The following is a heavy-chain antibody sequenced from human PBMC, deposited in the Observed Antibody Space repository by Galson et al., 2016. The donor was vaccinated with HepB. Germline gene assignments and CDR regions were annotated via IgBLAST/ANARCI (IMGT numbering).Heavy chain of an antibody. D-gene: IGHD3-10*01. CDR1: GYTFTNYG. Sequence: SVKVSCKASGYTFTNYGISWVRQAPGQGLEWMGWISVYKGDRNTNYAQKFKGRVTMTIDTSTSTAYMELRSLRSDDTAGYYCARDSRRDYFSGSSAFDYWGQGTLVTVSS. CDR3: ARDSRRDYFSGSSAFDY. CDR2: ISVYKGDRNT. J-gene: IGHJ4*02. V-gene: IGHV1-18*04.